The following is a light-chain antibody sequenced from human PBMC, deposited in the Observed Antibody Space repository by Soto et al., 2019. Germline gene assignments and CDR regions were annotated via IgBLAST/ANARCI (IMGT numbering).Light chain of an antibody. V-gene: IGLV4-69*01. CDR1: SGHNSYA. J-gene: IGLJ3*02. Sequence: QLVLTQPPSASASLGASVKLTCTLSSGHNSYAIAWHQQQPEKGPRYLMKLNSDGSHSKGDGIPDRFSGSSSGAERYLTISSIQSEDEADYYSQTWSTDIRVFGGGTKLTVL. CDR3: QTWSTDIRV. CDR2: LNSDGSH.